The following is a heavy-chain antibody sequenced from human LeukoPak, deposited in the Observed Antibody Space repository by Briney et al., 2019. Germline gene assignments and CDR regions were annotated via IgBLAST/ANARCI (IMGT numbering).Heavy chain of an antibody. CDR1: GFTFSSYT. CDR3: AVGPGALDV. V-gene: IGHV3-30-3*01. Sequence: GGSLRLSCAASGFTFSSYTLQWVRQAPGKGLEWVAVISYDGSNKYYADSMKGRFTISRDNSKNTLDLQMNSLRPEDTAVYYCAVGPGALDVWGHGTTVTVSS. CDR2: ISYDGSNK. J-gene: IGHJ6*02. D-gene: IGHD3-10*01.